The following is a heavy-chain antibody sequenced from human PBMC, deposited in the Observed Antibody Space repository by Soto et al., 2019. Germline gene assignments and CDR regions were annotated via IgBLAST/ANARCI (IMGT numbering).Heavy chain of an antibody. CDR3: ASRIAVAGRMNYYYYGMDV. CDR1: GGTFSSYA. CDR2: IIPIFGTA. D-gene: IGHD6-19*01. Sequence: ASVKVSCKASGGTFSSYAISWVRQAPGQGLEWMGGIIPIFGTANYAQKFQGRVTITADESTSTAYMELSSLRSEDTAVYYCASRIAVAGRMNYYYYGMDVWGQGTTVTVSS. V-gene: IGHV1-69*13. J-gene: IGHJ6*02.